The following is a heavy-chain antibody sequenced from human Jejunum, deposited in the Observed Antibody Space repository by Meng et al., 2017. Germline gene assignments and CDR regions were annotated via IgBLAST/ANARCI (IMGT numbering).Heavy chain of an antibody. CDR1: GGSFSDHY. Sequence: QGQLRQGGAGLLKPSEPLSLPCAVYGGSFSDHYLTWIRQPPGKGLEWIGEIHPSGRTYYSPSLQSRVTITLDTSKNQFSLTLNSVTAADTAVYYCARGDDWAKSGNFWGQGTLVTVSS. J-gene: IGHJ4*02. CDR3: ARGDDWAKSGNF. V-gene: IGHV4-34*01. CDR2: IHPSGRT. D-gene: IGHD3-9*01.